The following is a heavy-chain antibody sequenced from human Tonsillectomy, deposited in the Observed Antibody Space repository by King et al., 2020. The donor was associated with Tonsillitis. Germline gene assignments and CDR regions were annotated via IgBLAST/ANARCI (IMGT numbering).Heavy chain of an antibody. CDR2: INWNGGST. J-gene: IGHJ4*02. V-gene: IGHV3-20*04. CDR3: ARDLGGSYKGVDY. D-gene: IGHD1-26*01. CDR1: GFTFDDYG. Sequence: QLVQSGGGVVRPGGSLRLSCATSGFTFDDYGMSWVRQAPGKGLEWVSGINWNGGSTGYADSAKGRFTISRDNAKNSLYLQMNSLRAEDSALYYCARDLGGSYKGVDYWGQGALVTVSS.